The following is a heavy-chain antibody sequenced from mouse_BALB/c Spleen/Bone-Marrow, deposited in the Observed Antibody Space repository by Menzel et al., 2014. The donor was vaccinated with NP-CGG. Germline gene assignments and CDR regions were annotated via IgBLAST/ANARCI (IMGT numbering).Heavy chain of an antibody. Sequence: EVQRVESGGGLVRPGGSRKLSCAASGFTFSSFGMHWVRQAPEKGLEWVAYISSGSSTIYYADTVKGRFTISRDNPKNTLFLQMTSLRSEDTAMYYCARLTFPTATYYYAMDYWGQGTSVTVSS. D-gene: IGHD1-2*01. CDR3: ARLTFPTATYYYAMDY. V-gene: IGHV5-17*02. CDR1: GFTFSSFG. J-gene: IGHJ4*01. CDR2: ISSGSSTI.